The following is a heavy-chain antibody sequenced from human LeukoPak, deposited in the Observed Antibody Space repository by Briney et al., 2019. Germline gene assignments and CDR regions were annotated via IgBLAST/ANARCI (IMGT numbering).Heavy chain of an antibody. CDR1: GYTFTDFY. J-gene: IGHJ4*02. Sequence: GASVKVSCKSSGYTFTDFYIHWVRQAPGQGLEWMGWINPNGGGTNYAQKFQGSVTMTRDTSISTAYMELSSLTSDATAVYSCARGSASGSRYPFDYWGQGNLVTVSS. CDR3: ARGSASGSRYPFDY. V-gene: IGHV1-2*02. CDR2: INPNGGGT. D-gene: IGHD3-10*01.